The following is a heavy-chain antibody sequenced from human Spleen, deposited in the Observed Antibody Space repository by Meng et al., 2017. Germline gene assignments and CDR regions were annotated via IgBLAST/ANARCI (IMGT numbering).Heavy chain of an antibody. CDR2: INPSGGST. CDR3: ARVDSSETPRRYNWFDP. J-gene: IGHJ5*02. D-gene: IGHD4-17*01. CDR1: GGIFSNYV. Sequence: ASVKVSCKALGGIFSNYVIGWVRQAPGQGLEWMGIINPSGGSTSYAQKFQGRVTMTRDTSTSTVYMELSSLRSEDTAVYYCARVDSSETPRRYNWFDPWGQGTLVTVSS. V-gene: IGHV1-46*01.